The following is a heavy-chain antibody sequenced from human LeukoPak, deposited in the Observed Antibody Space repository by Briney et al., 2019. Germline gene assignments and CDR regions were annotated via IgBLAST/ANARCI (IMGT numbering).Heavy chain of an antibody. CDR2: IYYSGST. CDR1: GGSFSSYY. V-gene: IGHV4-59*01. J-gene: IGHJ4*02. CDR3: VRDRLHYVEYEKTLDY. D-gene: IGHD4-17*01. Sequence: SETLSLTCTLSGGSFSSYYWSWIRQPPGKGLEWIGYIYYSGSTNYNPSLKSRVTISVDTSKNQFSLKLSSVTATDTAVYYCVRDRLHYVEYEKTLDYWGQGTLVTVSS.